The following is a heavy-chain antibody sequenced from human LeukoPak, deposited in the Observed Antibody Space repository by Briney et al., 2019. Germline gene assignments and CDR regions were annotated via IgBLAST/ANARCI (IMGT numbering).Heavy chain of an antibody. D-gene: IGHD3-22*01. CDR2: IRSKAYGGAT. V-gene: IGHV3-49*04. J-gene: IGHJ4*02. CDR1: GFTFGDYA. Sequence: GRSLRLSCTASGFTFGDYAMSWVRQAPGKGLEWVGFIRSKAYGGATEYAASVKGRFTISRDDSKSIAYLQMNSLKTEDTAVYYCTRGVGTMIVVVPDYWGQGTLVTVSS. CDR3: TRGVGTMIVVVPDY.